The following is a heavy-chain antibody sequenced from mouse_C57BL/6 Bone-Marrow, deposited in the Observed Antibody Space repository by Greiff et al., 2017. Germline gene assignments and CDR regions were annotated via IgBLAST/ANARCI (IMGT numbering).Heavy chain of an antibody. CDR3: AREELSYGSSSWFAY. Sequence: QVQLQQPGAELVKPGASVKMSCKASGYTFTSYWITWVKQRPGQGLEWIGDIYPGSGSTNYNEKFKSKATLTVDTSSSTAYMQLSSLTSEDSAVYYCAREELSYGSSSWFAYWGQGTLVTVSA. CDR1: GYTFTSYW. CDR2: IYPGSGST. V-gene: IGHV1-55*01. D-gene: IGHD1-1*01. J-gene: IGHJ3*01.